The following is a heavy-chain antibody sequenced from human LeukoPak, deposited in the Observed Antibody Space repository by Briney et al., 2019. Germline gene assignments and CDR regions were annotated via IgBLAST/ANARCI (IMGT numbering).Heavy chain of an antibody. CDR3: ARDGSSFLS. CDR2: IYHSGST. Sequence: SQTLSLTCAVSGGSISSGGYSWSWIRQPPGKGLEWIGYIYHSGSTYYNPSLKSRVTISVDRSKNQFSLKLSSVTAADTAVYYCARDGSSFLSWGQGTLVTVSS. V-gene: IGHV4-30-2*01. D-gene: IGHD6-6*01. CDR1: GGSISSGGYS. J-gene: IGHJ5*02.